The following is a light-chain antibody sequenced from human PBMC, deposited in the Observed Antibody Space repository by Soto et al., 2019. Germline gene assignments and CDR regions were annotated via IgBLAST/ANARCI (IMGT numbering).Light chain of an antibody. J-gene: IGKJ3*01. Sequence: DIQMTQLPSSMSASVGERVTITCRASQVISRWLAWYHQKPGKAPNLLIYSASTLYSGVPSRLSGSGSGTDFTLTISSLQPEDFGTYYCQQANSFHLTFGGGTKVDIK. CDR2: SAS. CDR1: QVISRW. CDR3: QQANSFHLT. V-gene: IGKV1-12*01.